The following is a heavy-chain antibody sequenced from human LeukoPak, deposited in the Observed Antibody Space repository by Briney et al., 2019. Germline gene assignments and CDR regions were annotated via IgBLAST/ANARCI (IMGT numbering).Heavy chain of an antibody. V-gene: IGHV3-23*01. CDR3: TKGPRSIDY. CDR2: ISGSGTST. Sequence: QTGGSLRLSCAASGFTFGTSAMSWVRQAPGKGLEWVSAISGSGTSTYYSDSVKGRFTISRDNSKHMLYLQMNSLRAEDTAVYYCTKGPRSIDYWGQGTLVTVSS. D-gene: IGHD4-17*01. J-gene: IGHJ4*02. CDR1: GFTFGTSA.